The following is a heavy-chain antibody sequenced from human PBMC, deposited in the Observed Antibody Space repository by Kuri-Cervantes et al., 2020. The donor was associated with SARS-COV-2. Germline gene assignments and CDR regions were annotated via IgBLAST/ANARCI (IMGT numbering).Heavy chain of an antibody. J-gene: IGHJ6*02. CDR1: GYSFTSYW. Sequence: ESLKISCKGSGYSFTSYWIGWVRQMPGKGLEWMGIIYPGDSDTRYSPSFQGQVTISADKSISTAYLQWSSLRSEDTAVYYCARQAVAATPGYYYGMDVWGQGTTVTVSS. D-gene: IGHD2-15*01. CDR2: IYPGDSDT. CDR3: ARQAVAATPGYYYGMDV. V-gene: IGHV5-51*01.